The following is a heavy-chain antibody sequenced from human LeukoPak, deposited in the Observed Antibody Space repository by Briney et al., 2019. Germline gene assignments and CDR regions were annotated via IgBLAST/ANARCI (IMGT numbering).Heavy chain of an antibody. D-gene: IGHD6-6*01. CDR2: IQQDGSEK. V-gene: IGHV3-7*01. CDR3: ARELGSYSSSSQGDY. J-gene: IGHJ4*02. CDR1: GFTFCNYW. Sequence: GGSLRLSCAASGFTFCNYWMSWVREAPGKGVEWVAHIQQDGSEKYYVGSLKGRFTISRDNAKKSLYLQMNSLRVEDTAVYYCARELGSYSSSSQGDYWGQGTLVTVSS.